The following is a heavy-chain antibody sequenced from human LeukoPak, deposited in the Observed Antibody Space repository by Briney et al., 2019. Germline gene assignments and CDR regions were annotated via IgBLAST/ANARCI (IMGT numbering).Heavy chain of an antibody. Sequence: GGSLRLSCAASGFTFTSYSINWVRQAPGKGLEWVSSVSSSGNYIYYADSVKGRFTISRDNARNSLYLQMNSLRAEDTAVYYCARGGRGTIIMIVVAALDYWGQGTLVTVSS. CDR3: ARGGRGTIIMIVVAALDY. J-gene: IGHJ4*02. CDR1: GFTFTSYS. CDR2: VSSSGNYI. V-gene: IGHV3-21*01. D-gene: IGHD3-22*01.